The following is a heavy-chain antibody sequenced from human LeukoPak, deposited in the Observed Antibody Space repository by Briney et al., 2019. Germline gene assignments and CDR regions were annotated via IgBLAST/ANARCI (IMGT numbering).Heavy chain of an antibody. CDR3: ARYEPKYYDFWSGYYGSQDWFDP. CDR2: IYYSGST. CDR1: GGSISSGGYY. V-gene: IGHV4-31*03. Sequence: PSETLSLTCTVSGGSISSGGYYWSWIRQHPGKGLEWIGYIYYSGSTYYNPSLKSRVSISVDTSKNQFSLKLSSVTAADTAVYYCARYEPKYYDFWSGYYGSQDWFDPWGQGTLVTVSS. D-gene: IGHD3-3*01. J-gene: IGHJ5*02.